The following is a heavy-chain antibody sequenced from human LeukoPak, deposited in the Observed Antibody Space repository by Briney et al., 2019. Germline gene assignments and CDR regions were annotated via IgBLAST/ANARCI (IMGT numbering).Heavy chain of an antibody. Sequence: GASVKVSCKASGYTFTNYDVNWVRQAPGHGLEWMGWMNPYSANTGYAHKFHGRVTMTRKSSISTAYLELSSLRSDDTAVYYCAITYYYDISGYSDAFDIWGQGTMVTVSS. CDR2: MNPYSANT. V-gene: IGHV1-8*01. CDR3: AITYYYDISGYSDAFDI. J-gene: IGHJ3*02. D-gene: IGHD3-22*01. CDR1: GYTFTNYD.